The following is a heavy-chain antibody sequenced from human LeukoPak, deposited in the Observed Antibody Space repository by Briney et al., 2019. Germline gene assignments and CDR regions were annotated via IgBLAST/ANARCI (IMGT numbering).Heavy chain of an antibody. Sequence: SETLSLTCTVSGGSISSGGYYWSWIRQHPGKGLEWIGYIYYSGSTYYNPSLKSRVTISVDTSKNQFSLKLSSVTAADTAVYYRARTEWQYFDYWGQGTLVTVSS. V-gene: IGHV4-31*03. CDR3: ARTEWQYFDY. CDR1: GGSISSGGYY. J-gene: IGHJ4*02. CDR2: IYYSGST. D-gene: IGHD1-14*01.